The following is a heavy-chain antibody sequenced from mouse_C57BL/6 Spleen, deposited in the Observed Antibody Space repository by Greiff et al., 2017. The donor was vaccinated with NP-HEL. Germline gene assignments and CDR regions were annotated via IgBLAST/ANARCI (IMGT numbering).Heavy chain of an antibody. CDR2: INPNNGGT. CDR1: GYTFTDYN. CDR3: ARLGPYDGFAY. V-gene: IGHV1-18*01. D-gene: IGHD1-2*01. J-gene: IGHJ3*01. Sequence: VQLKESGPELVKPGASVKIPCKASGYTFTDYNMDWVKQSHGKSLEWIGDINPNNGGTIYNQKFKGKATLTVDKSSSTAYMELRSLTSEDTAVYYCARLGPYDGFAYWGQGTLVTVSA.